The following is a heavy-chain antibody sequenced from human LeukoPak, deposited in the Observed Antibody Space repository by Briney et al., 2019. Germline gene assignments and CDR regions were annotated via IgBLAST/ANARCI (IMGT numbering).Heavy chain of an antibody. CDR1: GFTFSGYW. D-gene: IGHD6-13*01. V-gene: IGHV3-74*01. CDR2: VNSDGSSA. CDR3: TRDWYSSSWD. J-gene: IGHJ1*01. Sequence: GGSLRLSCAVSGFTFSGYWMNWVRQAPGKGLVWVSRVNSDGSSATYADSVKGRFTISRDNAKNMLFLQMNSLRVEDTAVYYCTRDWYSSSWDWGQGTLVTVSS.